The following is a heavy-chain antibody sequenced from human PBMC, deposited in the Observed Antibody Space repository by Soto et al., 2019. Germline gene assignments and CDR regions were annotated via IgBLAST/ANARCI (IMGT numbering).Heavy chain of an antibody. CDR1: GYTFTSYG. V-gene: IGHV1-18*01. CDR2: ISAYNGNT. J-gene: IGHJ6*02. CDR3: AREAQDYYHYGMDV. Sequence: ASVKVSCKASGYTFTSYGISWVRQAPGQGLEWMGWISAYNGNTNYAQKLQGRVTMTTDTSTSTAYMELRSLRSDDTAVYYCAREAQDYYHYGMDVWGQGTTVTVSS.